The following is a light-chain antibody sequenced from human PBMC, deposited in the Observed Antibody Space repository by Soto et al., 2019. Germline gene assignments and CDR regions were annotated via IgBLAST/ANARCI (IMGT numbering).Light chain of an antibody. CDR3: LSYAGNDIYV. J-gene: IGLJ1*01. Sequence: QSALTQPRSVSGSPGQSVTISCTGTSSDVGAYNSVSWYQHHPDKAPKLIIYDVTKRPSGVPDRFSGSKSGNTASLTISGLQAEDEADYHCLSYAGNDIYVFGTGTKLTVL. V-gene: IGLV2-11*01. CDR1: SSDVGAYNS. CDR2: DVT.